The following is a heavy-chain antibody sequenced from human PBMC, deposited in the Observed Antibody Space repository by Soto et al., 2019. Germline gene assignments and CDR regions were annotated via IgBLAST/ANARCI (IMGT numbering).Heavy chain of an antibody. Sequence: QVQLVQSGAEVKKPGASVKVSCKASGYTFTSYGISWVRQAPGQGLEWMGWISVYNGNTNYAQKLQGRVTMTTDTSTSTAYVELRSLRSDDTAVYYCARVWHSGVILARFDYWGQGTLVTVSS. V-gene: IGHV1-18*04. CDR3: ARVWHSGVILARFDY. CDR1: GYTFTSYG. CDR2: ISVYNGNT. J-gene: IGHJ4*02. D-gene: IGHD3-10*01.